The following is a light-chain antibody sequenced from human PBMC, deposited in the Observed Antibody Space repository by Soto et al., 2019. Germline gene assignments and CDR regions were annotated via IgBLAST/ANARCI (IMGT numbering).Light chain of an antibody. V-gene: IGLV2-14*01. J-gene: IGLJ1*01. Sequence: QSALTQPASVSGSPGQSITISCTGTSSDVGGYDYVSWYQQHPGKAPKFMIYEVTNRPSGVSHRFSGSKSGNTASLTISGLPADDDADYYCTSYTSSSTYVFGTGTKLTVL. CDR1: SSDVGGYDY. CDR3: TSYTSSSTYV. CDR2: EVT.